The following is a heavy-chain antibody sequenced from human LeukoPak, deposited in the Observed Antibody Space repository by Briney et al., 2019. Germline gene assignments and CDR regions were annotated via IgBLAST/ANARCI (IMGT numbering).Heavy chain of an antibody. Sequence: SETLSLTCTVSGGSISSGDYYWSWIRQPPGKGLEWIGYIYYSGSTYYNPSLKSRVTISVDTSKNQFSLKLSSVTAADTAVYYCARADYGGNSGYYLDYWGQGTLVTVSS. CDR3: ARADYGGNSGYYLDY. D-gene: IGHD4-23*01. CDR1: GGSISSGDYY. V-gene: IGHV4-30-4*01. J-gene: IGHJ4*02. CDR2: IYYSGST.